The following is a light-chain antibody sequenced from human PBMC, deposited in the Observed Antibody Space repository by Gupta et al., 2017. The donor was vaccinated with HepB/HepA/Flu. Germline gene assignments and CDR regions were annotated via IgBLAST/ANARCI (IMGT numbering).Light chain of an antibody. Sequence: VLPLFPASLSVSPGERVTLSCRASYHVGINSAWYQQKPGQPPRLLIYGASTRATDVPARFRGSGSGTEFSLIINSLQFEDFAVYFCQQYDRWPLTFGGGTKVDI. J-gene: IGKJ4*01. CDR2: GAS. V-gene: IGKV3-15*01. CDR3: QQYDRWPLT. CDR1: YHVGIN.